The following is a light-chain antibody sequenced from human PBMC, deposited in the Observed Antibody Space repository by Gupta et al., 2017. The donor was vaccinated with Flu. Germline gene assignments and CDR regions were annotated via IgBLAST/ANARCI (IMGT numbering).Light chain of an antibody. CDR2: DTF. CDR1: QTINTY. J-gene: IGKJ1*01. V-gene: IGKV1-39*01. Sequence: PSSLSSLFGYRVSITCRANQTINTYLNWYQHKPGKPPRLLIHDTFNLQSGVPSRFSGSGSGTDFTLTITSLQPEDFATYYCQQSNIIPRTFGQGTKVEIK. CDR3: QQSNIIPRT.